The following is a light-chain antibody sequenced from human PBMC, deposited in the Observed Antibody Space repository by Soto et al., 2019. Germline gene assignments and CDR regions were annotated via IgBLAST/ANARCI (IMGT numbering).Light chain of an antibody. CDR1: QSVLYSSNKKNY. CDR2: WAS. V-gene: IGKV4-1*01. J-gene: IGKJ1*01. Sequence: DIVMTQSPDSLAVSLGERATINCESSQSVLYSSNKKNYLAWYQQKAGQPPKLLIYWASTRESGVPDRFSGSGSGTDLTLTISSLQAEDVAVYYCQQYYRTPRTFGQGTKVEIK. CDR3: QQYYRTPRT.